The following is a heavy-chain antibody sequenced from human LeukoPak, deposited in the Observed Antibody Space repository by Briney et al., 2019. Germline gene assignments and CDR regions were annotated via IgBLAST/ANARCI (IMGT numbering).Heavy chain of an antibody. V-gene: IGHV3-23*01. D-gene: IGHD5-18*01. CDR3: AKDGPTRGYSYGYDY. CDR1: RFSFSTYA. Sequence: GGSLRLSCAASRFSFSTYAMHWVRQAPGKGLEWVSSISASGGSTYSADSVKGRFTISRDNSKNTLYLQMNSLRAEDTAVYYCAKDGPTRGYSYGYDYWGQGTLVTVSS. J-gene: IGHJ4*02. CDR2: ISASGGST.